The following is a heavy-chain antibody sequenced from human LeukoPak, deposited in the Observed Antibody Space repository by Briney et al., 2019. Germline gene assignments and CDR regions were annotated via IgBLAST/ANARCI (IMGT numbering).Heavy chain of an antibody. V-gene: IGHV3-33*01. Sequence: GGSLRLSCAASGFTFSSYGMHWVRQAPGKGLEWVAVIWYDGSNKYYADSVKGRFTISRDNAKDSLFLQMNSLRAEDTAVYYCAREGVVVRYWGQGTLVTVSS. D-gene: IGHD2-15*01. CDR1: GFTFSSYG. CDR2: IWYDGSNK. J-gene: IGHJ4*02. CDR3: AREGVVVRY.